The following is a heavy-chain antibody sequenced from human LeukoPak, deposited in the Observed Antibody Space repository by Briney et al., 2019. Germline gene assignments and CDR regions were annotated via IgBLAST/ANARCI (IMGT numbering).Heavy chain of an antibody. Sequence: GRSLRLSCAASGFTFTAYLIHWVRQAPGKGLEWVAVMSSDGNAMFYADSVKGRFTISRDNTKNSLFLQMNSLRAEDTAVYYCARGVYALDIWGQGTMVTVSS. CDR3: ARGVYALDI. CDR1: GFTFTAYL. V-gene: IGHV3-30-3*01. J-gene: IGHJ3*02. CDR2: MSSDGNAM.